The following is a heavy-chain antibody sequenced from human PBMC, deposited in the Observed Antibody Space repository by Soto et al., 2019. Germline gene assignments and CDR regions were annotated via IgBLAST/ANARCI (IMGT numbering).Heavy chain of an antibody. CDR2: IIPIFGTA. CDR3: ARGEAIVVVPAAIYYYYGMDV. V-gene: IGHV1-69*13. J-gene: IGHJ6*02. Sequence: SVKVSCKASGGTFSSYAISWVRQAPGQGLEWMGGIIPIFGTANYAQMFQGRVTITADESTSTAYMELSSLRSEDTAVYYCARGEAIVVVPAAIYYYYGMDVWGQGTTVTVSS. CDR1: GGTFSSYA. D-gene: IGHD2-2*01.